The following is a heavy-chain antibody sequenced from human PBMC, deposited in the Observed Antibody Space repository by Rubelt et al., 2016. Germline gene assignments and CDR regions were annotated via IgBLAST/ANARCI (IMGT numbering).Heavy chain of an antibody. CDR2: FDPEDGET. CDR3: ATIGLEWLLEDY. V-gene: IGHV1-24*01. D-gene: IGHD3-3*01. CDR1: GYTLTELS. Sequence: QVQLVQSGAEVKKPGSSVKVSCKVSGYTLTELSMHWVRQAPGKGLEWMGGFDPEDGETIDAQKCQGRVTMTEETSTDTAYMELSSLRSEDTAVYYCATIGLEWLLEDYWGQGTLVTVSS. J-gene: IGHJ4*02.